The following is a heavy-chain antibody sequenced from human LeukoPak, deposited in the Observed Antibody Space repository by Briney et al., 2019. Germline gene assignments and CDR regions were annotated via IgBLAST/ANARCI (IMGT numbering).Heavy chain of an antibody. CDR3: ARVERVVVDY. J-gene: IGHJ4*02. CDR2: IYHSGST. CDR1: GYSISSGYY. V-gene: IGHV4-38-2*02. Sequence: SETLSLTCTVSGYSISSGYYWGWIRQPPGKGPEWIGSIYHSGSTYYNPSLKSRVTISVDTSKNQFSLKLSSVTAADTAVYYCARVERVVVDYWGQGTLVTVSS.